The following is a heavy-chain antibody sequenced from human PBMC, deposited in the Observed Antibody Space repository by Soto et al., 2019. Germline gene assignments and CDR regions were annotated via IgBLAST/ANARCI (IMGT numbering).Heavy chain of an antibody. V-gene: IGHV1-69*06. CDR1: GGTFGSYA. CDR3: AKIRWTISLQEEDAI. J-gene: IGHJ4*02. D-gene: IGHD2-15*01. Sequence: QVQLVQSGAEVKKPGSSVKVSCKSSGGTFGSYAISWVRQAPGQVLEWKGGVIPIFGTPHYAQKFHGRVTITADIPTSTAYLELSSLKSADTAVYYCAKIRWTISLQEEDAIWGQGTLVTVSS. CDR2: VIPIFGTP.